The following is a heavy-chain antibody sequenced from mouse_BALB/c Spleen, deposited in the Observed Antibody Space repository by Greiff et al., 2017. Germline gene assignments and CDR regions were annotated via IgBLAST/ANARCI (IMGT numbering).Heavy chain of an antibody. CDR2: ISDGGSYT. V-gene: IGHV5-4*02. CDR1: GFTFSDYY. CDR3: ARELNGWFAY. Sequence: EVKLVESGGGLVKPGGSLKLSCAASGFTFSDYYMHWVRQTPEQRLEWVATISDGGSYTYYPDSVKGRFTITRDNAKNNLYLQMSSLKSEDTAMYYCARELNGWFAYWGQGTLVTVSA. J-gene: IGHJ3*01.